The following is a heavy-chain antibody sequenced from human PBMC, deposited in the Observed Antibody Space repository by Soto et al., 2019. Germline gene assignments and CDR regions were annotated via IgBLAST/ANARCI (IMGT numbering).Heavy chain of an antibody. V-gene: IGHV3-23*01. CDR2: ISGSGSTT. CDR1: GFNFRSYA. CDR3: AKGLAAMAVAGTGPVDF. D-gene: IGHD6-19*01. J-gene: IGHJ4*02. Sequence: EVQLLESGGNLVQPGGSLRLSCAASGFNFRSYAMSWVRQAPGKGLEWLSAISGSGSTTYFADSVKGRFNSSRDNSKNTLYLQMTDLRAEDTGVYFCAKGLAAMAVAGTGPVDFWGQGNLVTVSS.